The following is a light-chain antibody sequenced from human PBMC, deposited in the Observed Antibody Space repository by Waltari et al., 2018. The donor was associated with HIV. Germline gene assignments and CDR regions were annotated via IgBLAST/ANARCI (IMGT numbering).Light chain of an antibody. Sequence: QSALTQPPSLSGAPGQRVTISCTGLRPTNFGTTYDVHWYQVLPGTGPRLIISPNTQRPSGVPDRFAASKSGTSASLAITGLQAEDEADYYCQSFDRLSALPIFGGGTKVTV. CDR1: RPTNFGTTYD. V-gene: IGLV1-40*01. J-gene: IGLJ2*01. CDR2: PNT. CDR3: QSFDRLSALPI.